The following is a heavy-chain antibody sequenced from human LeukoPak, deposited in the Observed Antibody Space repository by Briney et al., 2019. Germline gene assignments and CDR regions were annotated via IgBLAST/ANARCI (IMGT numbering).Heavy chain of an antibody. V-gene: IGHV3-33*01. CDR2: IWYDGSNK. J-gene: IGHJ4*02. CDR1: GFTFSSYG. CDR3: ARSTSRVYFDY. Sequence: GGSLRLSCEASGFTFSSYGMHWVRQAPGKGLEWVAVIWYDGSNKYYADSVKGRFTISRDNSKNTLYLQMNSLRAEDTAVYYCARSTSRVYFDYWGQGTLVTVSS. D-gene: IGHD2-2*01.